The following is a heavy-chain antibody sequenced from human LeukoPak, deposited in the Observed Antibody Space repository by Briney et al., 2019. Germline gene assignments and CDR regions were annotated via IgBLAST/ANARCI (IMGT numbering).Heavy chain of an antibody. J-gene: IGHJ6*03. Sequence: PSETLSLTCAVSGGSISSGGYSWSWIRQPPGKGLEWIGYIYYSGSTYYNPSLKSRVTISVDTSKNQFSLKLSSVTATDTAVYYCARVVEGYSSSWYYYYYYMDVWGKGTTVTISS. CDR2: IYYSGST. D-gene: IGHD6-13*01. V-gene: IGHV4-30-4*07. CDR3: ARVVEGYSSSWYYYYYYMDV. CDR1: GGSISSGGYS.